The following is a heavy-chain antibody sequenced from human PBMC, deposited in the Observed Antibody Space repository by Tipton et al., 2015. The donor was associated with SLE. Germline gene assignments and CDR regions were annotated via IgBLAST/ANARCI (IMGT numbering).Heavy chain of an antibody. CDR1: GFTFSSYE. CDR2: ISSSGSTI. V-gene: IGHV3-48*03. Sequence: SLRLSCAASGFTFSSYEMNWVRQAPGKGLEWVSYISSSGSTIYYADSVKGRFTISRDNAKNSLYLQMNSLRAEDTAVYYCAGILHRIATMVWGQGTTVTVSS. J-gene: IGHJ3*01. D-gene: IGHD6-13*01. CDR3: AGILHRIATMV.